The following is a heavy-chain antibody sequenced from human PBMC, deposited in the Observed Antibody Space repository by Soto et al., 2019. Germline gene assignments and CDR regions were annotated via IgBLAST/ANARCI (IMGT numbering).Heavy chain of an antibody. J-gene: IGHJ5*02. Sequence: PXATLSLTFTVSGASISGFYWSWIRKSAGKGLEWIGRIYATVTTDYNPSLKSRVMTSVDTSKKQFSLKLRSVTAADTAVYYCVRDGKKTLRDWFDPWGQGISVTVPS. D-gene: IGHD1-1*01. CDR2: IYATVTT. CDR3: VRDGKKTLRDWFDP. CDR1: GASISGFY. V-gene: IGHV4-4*07.